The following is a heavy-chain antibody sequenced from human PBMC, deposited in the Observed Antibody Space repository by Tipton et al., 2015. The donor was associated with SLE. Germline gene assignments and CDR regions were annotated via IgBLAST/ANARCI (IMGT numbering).Heavy chain of an antibody. CDR2: IYSSATT. D-gene: IGHD2-15*01. Sequence: TLSLTCTVSGDSIRHMYWSWIRQPPGKGLEWIGHIYSSATTNYQYNPSLKSRVTISVDTSKNQLSLRLNSVTAADTAVYYCARAIDCSRGNCFSSLDSWGQGTLVAVSA. CDR1: GDSIRHMY. V-gene: IGHV4-59*01. CDR3: ARAIDCSRGNCFSSLDS. J-gene: IGHJ4*02.